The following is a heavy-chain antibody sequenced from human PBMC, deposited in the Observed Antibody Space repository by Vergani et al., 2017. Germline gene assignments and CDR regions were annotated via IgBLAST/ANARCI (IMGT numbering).Heavy chain of an antibody. CDR1: GFTFSSYS. CDR2: ISSSSSTI. CDR3: ARDMDTAMVDY. D-gene: IGHD5-18*01. V-gene: IGHV3-48*01. J-gene: IGHJ4*02. Sequence: EVQLVESGGGLVQPGGSLRLSCAASGFTFSSYSMNWVRQAPGKGLEWVSYISSSSSTIYYADSVKGRFTISRDNAKNSLYLQMNSLRAEDTAVYYCARDMDTAMVDYWGQGTLVTVSS.